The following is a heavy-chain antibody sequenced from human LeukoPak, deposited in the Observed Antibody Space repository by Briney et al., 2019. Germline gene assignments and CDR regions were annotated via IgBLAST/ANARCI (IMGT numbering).Heavy chain of an antibody. CDR1: GGSISSSNYY. D-gene: IGHD4-17*01. CDR3: ARRLARRGYGDYCDY. J-gene: IGHJ4*02. CDR2: IHYSGST. Sequence: SETLSLTCTVSGGSISSSNYYWAWIRQPPGKGLGWIGTIHYSGSTNYNPSLRSRVTLSVDTSKNQFSLKLSSVTAADTAVYYCARRLARRGYGDYCDYWGQGTLVTVSS. V-gene: IGHV4-39*01.